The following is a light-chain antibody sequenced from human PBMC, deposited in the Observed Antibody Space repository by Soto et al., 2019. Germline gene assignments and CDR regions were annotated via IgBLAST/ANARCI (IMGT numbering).Light chain of an antibody. CDR3: QQYNSYSYT. Sequence: DFQMTQSPSTLSASVGDRVTITCRASQNINNWLAWYQQKPGKAPKLLIYEASNLQSGVPSRFSGSGSGTEFILTISSLQPDDFATYYCQQYNSYSYTFGQVTKVDIK. J-gene: IGKJ2*01. CDR2: EAS. V-gene: IGKV1-5*03. CDR1: QNINNW.